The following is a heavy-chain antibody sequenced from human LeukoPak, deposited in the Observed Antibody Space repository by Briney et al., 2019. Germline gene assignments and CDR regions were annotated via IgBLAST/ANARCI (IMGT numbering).Heavy chain of an antibody. CDR2: IYYSGST. Sequence: SETLSFTCTVSGGSISSSSYYRGWIRQPPGKGLEWIGSIYYSGSTYYNPSLKSRVTISVDTSKNQFSLKLSPVTAADTAVYYCARGDNYYYYYMDVWGKGTTVTVSS. V-gene: IGHV4-39*07. CDR3: ARGDNYYYYYMDV. CDR1: GGSISSSSYY. D-gene: IGHD3-9*01. J-gene: IGHJ6*03.